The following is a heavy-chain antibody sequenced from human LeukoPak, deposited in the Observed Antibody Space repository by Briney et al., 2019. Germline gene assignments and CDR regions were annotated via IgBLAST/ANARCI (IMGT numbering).Heavy chain of an antibody. Sequence: GESLKISCKGSGYSFTTYWFGWVRQMPGKGLEWMGIIYPGDSDTRYSPSFQGQVTISADKSISTAYLQWSSLKASDTAMYYCARGGMYSSGWYAVDYWGQGTLVTVSS. V-gene: IGHV5-51*01. CDR2: IYPGDSDT. J-gene: IGHJ4*02. CDR1: GYSFTTYW. CDR3: ARGGMYSSGWYAVDY. D-gene: IGHD6-19*01.